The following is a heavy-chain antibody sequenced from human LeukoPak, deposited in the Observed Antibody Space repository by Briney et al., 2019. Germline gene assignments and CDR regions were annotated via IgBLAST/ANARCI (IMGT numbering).Heavy chain of an antibody. CDR2: ISWNSGSI. V-gene: IGHV3-9*01. CDR3: AKDITRGIVPAAEFDY. CDR1: GFTFDDYA. Sequence: PGGFLRLSCAASGFTFDDYAMHWVRQAPGKGLEWVSGISWNSGSIGYADSVKGRFTISRDNAKNSLYLQMNSLRAEDTALYYCAKDITRGIVPAAEFDYWGQGTLVTVSS. D-gene: IGHD2-2*01. J-gene: IGHJ4*02.